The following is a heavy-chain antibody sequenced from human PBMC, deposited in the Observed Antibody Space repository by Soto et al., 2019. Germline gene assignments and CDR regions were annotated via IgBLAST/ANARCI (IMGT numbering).Heavy chain of an antibody. D-gene: IGHD2-15*01. Sequence: QVQLQESGPGLIKPSGTLSLTCAVSGGSISSSSWWSWVRQPPGKGLEWIGRIYTSGSTNYNPSLKSRVTMSVDTSKNQFSLKLSSVTAADTAVYYCARAGCGGSCYSLYYFDYWGQGTLVTVSS. CDR2: IYTSGST. CDR1: GGSISSSSW. J-gene: IGHJ4*02. CDR3: ARAGCGGSCYSLYYFDY. V-gene: IGHV4-4*02.